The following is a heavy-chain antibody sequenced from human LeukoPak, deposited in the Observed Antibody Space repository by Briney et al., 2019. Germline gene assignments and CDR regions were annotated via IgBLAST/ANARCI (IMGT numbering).Heavy chain of an antibody. V-gene: IGHV3-23*01. D-gene: IGHD4-17*01. Sequence: GGTLRLSCAASGFPFKTYGMNWVRQAPGEGLVWVSGISGSGGNIYYADSVKGRFTISRDNSKNTLYLQMNSMRAEDTAVYYCARVITVYNDYEEVAEYFQHCGQGTLVIVSS. J-gene: IGHJ1*01. CDR1: GFPFKTYG. CDR3: ARVITVYNDYEEVAEYFQH. CDR2: ISGSGGNI.